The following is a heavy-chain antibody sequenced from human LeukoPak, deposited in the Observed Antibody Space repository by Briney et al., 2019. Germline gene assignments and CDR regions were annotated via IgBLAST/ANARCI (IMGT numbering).Heavy chain of an antibody. V-gene: IGHV1-69*13. CDR1: GGTFSSYA. D-gene: IGHD6-13*01. J-gene: IGHJ4*02. CDR2: IIPIFGTA. Sequence: GASVKVSCKASGGTFSSYAISWVRQAPGQGLEWVRGIIPIFGTANYAQKFQGRVTITADESTSTAYMELSSLRSEDTAVYYCARVAAAGTTYFDYWGQGTLVTVSS. CDR3: ARVAAAGTTYFDY.